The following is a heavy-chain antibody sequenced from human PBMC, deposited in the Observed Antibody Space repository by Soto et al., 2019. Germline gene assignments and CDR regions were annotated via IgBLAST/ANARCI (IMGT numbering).Heavy chain of an antibody. D-gene: IGHD3-3*02. Sequence: ASVKVSCKVSGYTLTELSMHWVRQAPGKGLEWMGGFDPEDGETIYAQKFQGRGTMTEDTSTDTAYMELSSLRSEDTAVYSCVHFWSGYPPRFRFDPWGQGTLVTVSS. V-gene: IGHV1-24*01. CDR1: GYTLTELS. J-gene: IGHJ5*02. CDR3: VHFWSGYPPRFRFDP. CDR2: FDPEDGET.